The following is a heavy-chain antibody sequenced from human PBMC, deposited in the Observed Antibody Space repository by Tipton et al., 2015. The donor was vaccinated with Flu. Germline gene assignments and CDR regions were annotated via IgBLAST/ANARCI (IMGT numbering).Heavy chain of an antibody. V-gene: IGHV3-7*03. J-gene: IGHJ4*02. CDR1: GFTFSNYW. CDR3: ARQIGGGDCY. Sequence: GSLRLSCSASGFTFSNYWMTWVRQAPEKGLEWVANIKQDGSVKYYLDSVKGRFTISRDNAKNSLYLQMNSLRAEDTAVYFCARQIGGGDCYWGQGTLVTVSS. D-gene: IGHD2-21*01. CDR2: IKQDGSVK.